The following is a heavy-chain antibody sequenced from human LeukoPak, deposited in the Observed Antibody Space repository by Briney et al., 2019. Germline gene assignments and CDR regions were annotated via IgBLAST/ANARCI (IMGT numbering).Heavy chain of an antibody. CDR2: ISYDGSNK. V-gene: IGHV3-30*03. CDR3: ARDAYDFWSGYSYYFDY. D-gene: IGHD3-3*01. J-gene: IGHJ4*02. CDR1: GFIFSSYG. Sequence: GGSLRLSCAASGFIFSSYGMHWVRQAPGKGLEWVAVISYDGSNKYYADSVKGRFTISRDNSKNTLYLQMNSLRAEDTAVYYCARDAYDFWSGYSYYFDYWGQGTLVTVSS.